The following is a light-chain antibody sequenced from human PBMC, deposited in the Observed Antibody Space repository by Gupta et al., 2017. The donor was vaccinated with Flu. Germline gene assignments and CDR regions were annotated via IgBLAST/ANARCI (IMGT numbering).Light chain of an antibody. CDR2: DAK. Sequence: SYELTQPPSVSVSPGQTARITCSGDALQKKYAYWYQQKSGQGNVWSIEDAKKRPYGIKERVAGSRSGKTDTWTIRGVQVEDEADSDGYSIDKSGTHRVVGGGNKLTVL. CDR1: ALQKKY. V-gene: IGLV3-10*01. CDR3: YSIDKSGTHRV. J-gene: IGLJ3*02.